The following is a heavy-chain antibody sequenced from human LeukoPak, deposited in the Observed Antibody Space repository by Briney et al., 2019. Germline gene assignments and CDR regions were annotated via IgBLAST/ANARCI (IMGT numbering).Heavy chain of an antibody. CDR1: GYTFTSYG. CDR3: ARGGDSSGWSYYYYYMDV. J-gene: IGHJ6*03. CDR2: IGAYNGNT. D-gene: IGHD6-19*01. V-gene: IGHV1-18*01. Sequence: ASVKVSCKASGYTFTSYGISWVRQAPGQGLEWMGWIGAYNGNTNYAQKLQGRVTMTTDTSTSTAYMELRSLRSDDTAVYYCARGGDSSGWSYYYYYMDVWGKGTTVTVSS.